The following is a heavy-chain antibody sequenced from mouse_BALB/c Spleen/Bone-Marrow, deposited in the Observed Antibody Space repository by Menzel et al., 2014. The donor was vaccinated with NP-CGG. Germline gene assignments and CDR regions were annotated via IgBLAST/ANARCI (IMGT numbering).Heavy chain of an antibody. J-gene: IGHJ3*01. D-gene: IGHD2-4*01. CDR2: INPYNGDT. CDR3: ARICDYDRGASFAY. CDR1: GYSFTGYF. V-gene: IGHV1-20*02. Sequence: VQLQQSGPELVQPGASVKISCKASGYSFTGYFMNWVMQSHGKSLEWIGRINPYNGDTFYNQKFKGKATLTVDKSSNTAHMELRSLASEDSAVYYCARICDYDRGASFAYWGQGTLVTVSA.